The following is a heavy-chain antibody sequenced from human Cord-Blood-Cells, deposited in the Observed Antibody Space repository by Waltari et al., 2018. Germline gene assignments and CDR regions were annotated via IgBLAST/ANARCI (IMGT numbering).Heavy chain of an antibody. Sequence: QVQLVESGGGVVQPGRSLRLTCAASGFTFSSYGMHWVRQAPGKGLEWVAVIWYDGSNKYYADAVKGRFTNSRDKSKNTLCLQMNSLRAEDTAVYYCARDVAVAGSIDDWGQGTLVTVSS. CDR1: GFTFSSYG. D-gene: IGHD6-19*01. CDR3: ARDVAVAGSIDD. J-gene: IGHJ4*02. V-gene: IGHV3-33*01. CDR2: IWYDGSNK.